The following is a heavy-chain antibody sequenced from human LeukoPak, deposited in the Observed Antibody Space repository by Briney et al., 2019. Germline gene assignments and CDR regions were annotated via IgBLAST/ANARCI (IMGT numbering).Heavy chain of an antibody. CDR3: APIGGRRTGELYRIDY. V-gene: IGHV3-30-3*01. Sequence: GGSLRLSCAASGFTFSSYAMHWVRQAPGNWLESVAVVSYDGSNKYYADSVTGRFTISRDQFKNTLFLQKDRLRDEGAAGYLCAPIGGRRTGELYRIDYWGQGTLVTVSS. J-gene: IGHJ4*02. D-gene: IGHD1-7*01. CDR2: VSYDGSNK. CDR1: GFTFSSYA.